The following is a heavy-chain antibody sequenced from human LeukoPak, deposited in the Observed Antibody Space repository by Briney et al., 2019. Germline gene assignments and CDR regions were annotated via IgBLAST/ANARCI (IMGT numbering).Heavy chain of an antibody. CDR1: GGSFTSFY. D-gene: IGHD3-10*02. CDR3: ARCSGIYGHDY. J-gene: IGHJ4*02. Sequence: RTSETLSLTCTVSGGSFTSFYWSWIRQPAGKGLEWIGRFFSSGSTNYNPSFKSRATISVDKSKNQFSLTLTSVTAADTAVYYCARCSGIYGHDYWGQGTLVTVSS. CDR2: FFSSGST. V-gene: IGHV4-4*07.